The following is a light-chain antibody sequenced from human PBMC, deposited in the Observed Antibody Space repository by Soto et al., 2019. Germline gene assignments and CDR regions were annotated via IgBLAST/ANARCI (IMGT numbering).Light chain of an antibody. V-gene: IGLV2-14*01. Sequence: QSALTQPASVSGSPGQPITISCTGTASAIGGYNYVSWYQHHPGKAPKLLIYEVSNRPSGVYHRFSGSKSGKTASLIISGLQSEDEADYYCSSYSVTSTHYVFGSGTKLTVL. CDR3: SSYSVTSTHYV. J-gene: IGLJ1*01. CDR2: EVS. CDR1: ASAIGGYNY.